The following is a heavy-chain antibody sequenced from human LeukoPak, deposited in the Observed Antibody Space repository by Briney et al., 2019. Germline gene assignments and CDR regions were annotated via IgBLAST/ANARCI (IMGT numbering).Heavy chain of an antibody. CDR3: AREPDYYDSSGYPRGLHDAFDI. D-gene: IGHD3-22*01. CDR1: GYTFTSYG. J-gene: IGHJ3*02. V-gene: IGHV1-18*01. CDR2: ISAYNGNT. Sequence: ASVKVSCKASGYTFTSYGISWVRQAPGQGLEWMGWISAYNGNTNYAQKLQGRVTMTTDTSTSTAYMELRSLRSDDTAVYYCAREPDYYDSSGYPRGLHDAFDIWGQGTMVTVSS.